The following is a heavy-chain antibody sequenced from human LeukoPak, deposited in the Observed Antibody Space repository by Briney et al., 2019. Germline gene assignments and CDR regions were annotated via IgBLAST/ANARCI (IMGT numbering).Heavy chain of an antibody. V-gene: IGHV4-59*08. J-gene: IGHJ6*02. CDR3: ARRGPDYGMDV. CDR1: GGSISSYY. D-gene: IGHD3-16*01. Sequence: SETLSLTCTVSGGSISSYYWNWIRQPPGKGLEWIGYIYYSGSTNYNPSLKSRVTISVDTSKNQFSLKLSSVTAADTAVYYCARRGPDYGMDVWGQGTTVTVSS. CDR2: IYYSGST.